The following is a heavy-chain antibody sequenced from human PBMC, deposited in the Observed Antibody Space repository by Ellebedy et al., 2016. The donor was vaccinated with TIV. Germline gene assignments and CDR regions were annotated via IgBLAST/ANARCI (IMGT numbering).Heavy chain of an antibody. CDR1: GGSISSGGYY. CDR3: ARVSEMATSQFIDY. V-gene: IGHV4-30-4*08. CDR2: IYYSGST. J-gene: IGHJ4*02. Sequence: LRLSCTVSGGSISSGGYYWSWIRQHPGKGLEWIGYIYYSGSTYYNPSLKSRVTISVDTSKNQFSLKLSSVTAADTAVYYCARVSEMATSQFIDYWGQGTLVTVSS. D-gene: IGHD5-24*01.